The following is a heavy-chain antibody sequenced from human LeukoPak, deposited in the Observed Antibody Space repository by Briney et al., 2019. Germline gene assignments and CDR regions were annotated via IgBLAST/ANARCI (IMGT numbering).Heavy chain of an antibody. CDR2: ISGSGGST. J-gene: IGHJ4*02. CDR1: GFTFSSYA. CDR3: AKDGLGSSGSYYFDY. D-gene: IGHD3-22*01. V-gene: IGHV3-23*01. Sequence: GGSLRLSCAASGFTFSSYAMSWVRQAPGKGLEWVSAISGSGGSTYYADSVKGRFTISRDNSKNTLYLQMNSLRAEDTAVYYCAKDGLGSSGSYYFDYWGQGTLVTVSS.